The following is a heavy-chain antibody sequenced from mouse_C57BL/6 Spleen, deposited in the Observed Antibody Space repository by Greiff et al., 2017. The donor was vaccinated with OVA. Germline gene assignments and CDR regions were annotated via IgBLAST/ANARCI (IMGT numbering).Heavy chain of an antibody. CDR2: ISYDGSN. CDR3: ASYYDYSWYFDV. CDR1: GYSITSGYY. D-gene: IGHD2-4*01. V-gene: IGHV3-6*01. J-gene: IGHJ1*03. Sequence: ESGPGLVKPSQSLSLTCSVTGYSITSGYYWNWIRQFPGNKLEWMGYISYDGSNNYNPSLKNRISITRDTSKNQFFLKLNSVTTEDTATYYCASYYDYSWYFDVRGTGTTVTVSS.